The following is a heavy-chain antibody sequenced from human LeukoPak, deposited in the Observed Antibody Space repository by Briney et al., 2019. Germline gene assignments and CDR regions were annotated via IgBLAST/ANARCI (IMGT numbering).Heavy chain of an antibody. D-gene: IGHD3-10*01. CDR3: AKGYYGSGYQRYNWFDP. V-gene: IGHV3-30*02. CDR1: GFTFSSYA. CDR2: IRYDGSNK. J-gene: IGHJ5*02. Sequence: PGGSLRLSCAASGFTFSSYAMHWVRQAPGKGLEWVAFIRYDGSNKYYAGSVKGRFTISRDNSKNTLYLQMNSLRAEDTAVYYCAKGYYGSGYQRYNWFDPWGQGTLVTVSS.